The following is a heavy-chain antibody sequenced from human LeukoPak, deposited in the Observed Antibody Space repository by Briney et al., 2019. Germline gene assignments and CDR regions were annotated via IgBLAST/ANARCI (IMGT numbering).Heavy chain of an antibody. J-gene: IGHJ6*03. V-gene: IGHV4-39*01. CDR1: GGSISSSTYY. CDR3: ARRCWTSYYYMDV. Sequence: TSETLSFTCTVSGGSISSSTYYWGWIRQPPGKGLEWIGSIYYGGNTYYNPSLKSRVTISVDTSKNQFSLKLSSVTAADTAVYYCARRCWTSYYYMDVWGKGTTVTVSS. CDR2: IYYGGNT. D-gene: IGHD3/OR15-3a*01.